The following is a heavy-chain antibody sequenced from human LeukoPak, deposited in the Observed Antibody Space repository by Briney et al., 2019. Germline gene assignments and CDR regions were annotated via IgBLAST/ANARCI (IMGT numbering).Heavy chain of an antibody. CDR1: GYTFTGYY. CDR2: INPNSGGT. J-gene: IGHJ6*03. V-gene: IGHV1-2*02. Sequence: ASVTVSCKASGYTFTGYYMHWVRQAPGQGLEWMGWINPNSGGTNYAQKFQGRVTMTRETSISTAYMEVRSLRSDDTAMYYCARRGGKNYGDYLLYYYYMDVWGKGTTVTVSS. D-gene: IGHD4-17*01. CDR3: ARRGGKNYGDYLLYYYYMDV.